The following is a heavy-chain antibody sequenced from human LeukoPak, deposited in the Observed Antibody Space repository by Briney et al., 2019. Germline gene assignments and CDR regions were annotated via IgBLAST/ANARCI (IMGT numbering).Heavy chain of an antibody. Sequence: SETLSLTCTVSGASVRSYYWNWIRQPPGKGLEWIGYIYYSGNSDYNPSLKSRVTISVDTSNNQFSLNLNSVTPADTAVYYCARGSPLRTAELSLYRDIDNWGQGTLVTVSS. J-gene: IGHJ4*02. CDR1: GASVRSYY. CDR2: IYYSGNS. V-gene: IGHV4-59*02. D-gene: IGHD3-16*02. CDR3: ARGSPLRTAELSLYRDIDN.